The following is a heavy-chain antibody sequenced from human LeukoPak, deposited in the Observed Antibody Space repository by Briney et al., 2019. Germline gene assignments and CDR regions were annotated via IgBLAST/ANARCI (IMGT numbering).Heavy chain of an antibody. Sequence: GGSLRLSCAASGFTFSGYSMNWVRQAPGKGLEWVSYISSSSSTIYYADSVKGRFTISRDNAKNSLYLQMNSLRDEDTAVYYCARDIPSGSYLGPDAFDIWGQGTMVTVSS. V-gene: IGHV3-48*02. CDR2: ISSSSSTI. J-gene: IGHJ3*02. CDR3: ARDIPSGSYLGPDAFDI. D-gene: IGHD1-26*01. CDR1: GFTFSGYS.